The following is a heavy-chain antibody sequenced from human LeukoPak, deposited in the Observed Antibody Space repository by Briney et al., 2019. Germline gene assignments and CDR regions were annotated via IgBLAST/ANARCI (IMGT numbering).Heavy chain of an antibody. CDR3: ASTTTVTTDY. CDR2: IYHSGST. D-gene: IGHD4-17*01. V-gene: IGHV4-30-2*01. Sequence: SQTLSLTCAVSGGSISSGGYSWSWIRQPPGKGLEWIGYIYHSGSTYYNPSLKSRVTISVDTSKNQFSLKLSSVTAADTAVYYCASTTTVTTDYWGQGTLVTVSS. J-gene: IGHJ4*02. CDR1: GGSISSGGYS.